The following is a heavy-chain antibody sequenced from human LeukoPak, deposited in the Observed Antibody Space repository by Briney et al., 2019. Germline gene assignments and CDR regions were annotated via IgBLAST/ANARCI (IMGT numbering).Heavy chain of an antibody. CDR3: TTAMNFWSGYDFDY. Sequence: GGSLRLSCAASGFTFSNAWMSWVRQAPGKGLEWVGRIKSKTDGGTTDYAAPVKGRFTISRDDSKNTLYLQMNSLKTEDTAVYYCTTAMNFWSGYDFDYWGQGTLVTVSS. J-gene: IGHJ4*02. V-gene: IGHV3-15*01. CDR1: GFTFSNAW. D-gene: IGHD3-3*01. CDR2: IKSKTDGGTT.